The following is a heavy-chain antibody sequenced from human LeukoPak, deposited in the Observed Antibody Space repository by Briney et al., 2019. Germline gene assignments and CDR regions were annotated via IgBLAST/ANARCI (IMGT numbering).Heavy chain of an antibody. Sequence: GGSLRLSCAASGFTFSDYYMSWIRQAPGKGLEGVSYISSSGSTIYYADSVKGRFTISRDNAKNSLYMQMNSLRAEDTAVYYCARVYYGAKRGYYYGMDVWGQGTTVTVSS. V-gene: IGHV3-11*01. CDR2: ISSSGSTI. D-gene: IGHD4-17*01. CDR3: ARVYYGAKRGYYYGMDV. J-gene: IGHJ6*02. CDR1: GFTFSDYY.